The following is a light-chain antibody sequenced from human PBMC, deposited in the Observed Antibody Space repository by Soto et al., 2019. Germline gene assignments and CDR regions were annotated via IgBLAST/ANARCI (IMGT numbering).Light chain of an antibody. CDR2: WAS. V-gene: IGKV4-1*01. CDR3: QQYYATPYS. Sequence: DIVMTQSPDSLVVSLGERATITCKSSQSVFYSSNNKNYLAWYQQKPGQSPKLLIYWASSRESGVPDRFSGSGSATDFTLTISSLQAEDVAVYYCQQYYATPYSFGQGTKLEI. J-gene: IGKJ2*03. CDR1: QSVFYSSNNKNY.